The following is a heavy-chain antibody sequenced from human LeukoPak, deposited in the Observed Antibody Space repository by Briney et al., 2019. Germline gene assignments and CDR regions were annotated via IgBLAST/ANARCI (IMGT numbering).Heavy chain of an antibody. J-gene: IGHJ4*02. CDR1: GGSISSYY. Sequence: SETLSLTCTVSGGSISSYYWSWIRQPPGKGLEWIGEINHSGSTNYNPSLKSRVTISVDTSKNQFSLKLSSVTAADTAVYYCARGTRYSGRYFDYWGQGTLVTVSS. D-gene: IGHD1-26*01. CDR3: ARGTRYSGRYFDY. V-gene: IGHV4-34*01. CDR2: INHSGST.